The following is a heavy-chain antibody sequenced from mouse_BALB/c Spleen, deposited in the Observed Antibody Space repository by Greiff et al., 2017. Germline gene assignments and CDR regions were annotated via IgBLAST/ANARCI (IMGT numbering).Heavy chain of an antibody. D-gene: IGHD1-1*01. CDR1: GFNIKDTY. CDR2: IDPANGNT. CDR3: ARRTTVVEGFAY. V-gene: IGHV14-3*02. J-gene: IGHJ3*01. Sequence: VQLQQSGAELVKPGASVKLSCTASGFNIKDTYMHWVKQRPEQGLEWIGRIDPANGNTKYDPKFQGKATITADTSSNTAYLQLSSLTSEDTAVYYCARRTTVVEGFAYWGQGTLVTVSA.